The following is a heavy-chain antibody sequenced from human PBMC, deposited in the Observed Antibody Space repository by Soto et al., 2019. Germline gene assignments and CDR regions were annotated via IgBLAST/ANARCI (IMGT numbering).Heavy chain of an antibody. D-gene: IGHD4-17*01. CDR2: IRSKANSYAT. J-gene: IGHJ4*02. CDR1: GFTFSGSA. V-gene: IGHV3-73*01. Sequence: EVQLVESGGGLVQPGGSLKLSCAASGFTFSGSAMHWLRQASGKGLEWVGRIRSKANSYATAYAASVKGRYTISRDDAKNAAYLQINSLKTADAAVYSCTRRGGDGSFDYWGQGTLVTVSS. CDR3: TRRGGDGSFDY.